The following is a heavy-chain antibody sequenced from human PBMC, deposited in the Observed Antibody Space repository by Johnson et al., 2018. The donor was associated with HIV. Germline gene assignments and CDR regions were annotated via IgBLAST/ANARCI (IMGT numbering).Heavy chain of an antibody. V-gene: IGHV3-66*01. D-gene: IGHD5-24*01. J-gene: IGHJ3*01. CDR2: IDSGGGT. Sequence: VQLVESGGGLVQPGGSLRLSCAASGLSVSSNYMTWVRQGPGKGLEWVSVIDSGGGTKYADSVTGRFIISRDNSKNTLYLQMNSLRAEDKAVYFCARGCRDGYTCDVFDVWGQGTGVTVSS. CDR1: GLSVSSNY. CDR3: ARGCRDGYTCDVFDV.